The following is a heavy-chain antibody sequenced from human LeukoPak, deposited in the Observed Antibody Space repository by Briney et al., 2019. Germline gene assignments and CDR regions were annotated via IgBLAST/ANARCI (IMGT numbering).Heavy chain of an antibody. CDR2: INHSEST. D-gene: IGHD6-13*01. Sequence: SETLSLTCAVYGGSFSGYYWSWIRQPPGKGLEWIGEINHSESTNYNPSLKSRVTISVDTSKNQFSLKLSSVTAADTAVYYCARGGVSKIDPWGQGTLVTVSS. V-gene: IGHV4-34*01. J-gene: IGHJ5*02. CDR3: ARGGVSKIDP. CDR1: GGSFSGYY.